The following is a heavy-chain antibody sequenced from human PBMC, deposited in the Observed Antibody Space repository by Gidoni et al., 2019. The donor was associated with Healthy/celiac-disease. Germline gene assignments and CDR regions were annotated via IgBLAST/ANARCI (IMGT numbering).Heavy chain of an antibody. Sequence: EVQLLESGGGLVRPGGSLRLSCAASGFTFSSYAMSWVRQAPGKGLGWVSAISGSGGSTYYADSVKGRFTISRDNSKNTLYLQMNSLRAEDTAVYYCACGGSYYPFDYWGQGTLVTVSS. V-gene: IGHV3-23*01. CDR3: ACGGSYYPFDY. J-gene: IGHJ4*02. CDR1: GFTFSSYA. CDR2: ISGSGGST. D-gene: IGHD1-26*01.